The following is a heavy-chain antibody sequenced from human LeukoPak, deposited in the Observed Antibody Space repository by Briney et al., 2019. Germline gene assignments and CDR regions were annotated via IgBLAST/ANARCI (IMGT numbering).Heavy chain of an antibody. D-gene: IGHD2-21*01. V-gene: IGHV4-39*01. Sequence: KPSETLSLTCTVSGGSFSSSSYYWVWIRQSPGKGLEWIGSISYSGTTYYNASLKSRVTISVATSKNQFSLNLSSVTAADTAVYYCARLVDAPRYFDYWGQGTLVTVSA. CDR1: GGSFSSSSYY. J-gene: IGHJ4*02. CDR2: ISYSGTT. CDR3: ARLVDAPRYFDY.